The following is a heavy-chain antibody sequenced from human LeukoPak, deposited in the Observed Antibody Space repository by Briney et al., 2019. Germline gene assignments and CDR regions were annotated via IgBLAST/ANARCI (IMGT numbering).Heavy chain of an antibody. V-gene: IGHV3-30*04. CDR2: ISHDGKNI. D-gene: IGHD3-10*01. CDR3: AKGQGSVTYKYYFDY. CDR1: EFIFSAFV. Sequence: PGGSLRLSCAASEFIFSAFVMHWVRQSPGKGLECLADISHDGKNIYYADSVKGRFTISRDNSKNTLYLQMNSLRAEDTAVYYCAKGQGSVTYKYYFDYWGQGTLVTVSS. J-gene: IGHJ4*02.